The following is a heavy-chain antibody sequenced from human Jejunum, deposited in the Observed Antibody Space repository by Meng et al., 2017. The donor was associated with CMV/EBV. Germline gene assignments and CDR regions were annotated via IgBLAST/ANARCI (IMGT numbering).Heavy chain of an antibody. J-gene: IGHJ4*02. Sequence: VHLHECDAGLFKPSEPLSLTCAVYGGSFSGYYWSWIRQPPGKGLEWIGEINYRGSTNYSPSLKSRVTMSLDTSKNQFSLKLTSVTAADTAMYYCARCPRDDDSGYWFFDNWGQGTLVTVSS. CDR3: ARCPRDDDSGYWFFDN. D-gene: IGHD3-22*01. V-gene: IGHV4-34*01. CDR1: GGSFSGYY. CDR2: INYRGST.